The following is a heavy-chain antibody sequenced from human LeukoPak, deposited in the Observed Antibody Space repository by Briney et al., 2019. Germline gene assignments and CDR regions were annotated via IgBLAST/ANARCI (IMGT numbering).Heavy chain of an antibody. CDR1: GFTFSGSA. J-gene: IGHJ5*02. D-gene: IGHD3-22*01. CDR3: TRHGDSSGYFWVFDP. CDR2: VRGKANNYAT. V-gene: IGHV3-73*01. Sequence: GGSLRLSCAASGFTFSGSAMHWVRQASGKGLEWVGRVRGKANNYATAYAASVKGRFTIPRDDSMNTAYLQMNSLKTEDTAVYCCTRHGDSSGYFWVFDPWGQGTLVTVSS.